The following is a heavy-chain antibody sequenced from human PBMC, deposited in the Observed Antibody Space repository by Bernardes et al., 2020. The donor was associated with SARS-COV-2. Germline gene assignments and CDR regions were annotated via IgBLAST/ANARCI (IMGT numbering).Heavy chain of an antibody. V-gene: IGHV3-48*01. CDR2: ISSYSNTI. CDR1: GFTFNSYS. D-gene: IGHD3-3*01. CDR3: ARDRSGRGLYYFDN. Sequence: GGSLRLSCVASGFTFNSYSMNWVRQAPGKGLEWVSHISSYSNTIYYADSVRGRFTISRDNAKNSLYLQMNSLGPEDTAVYYCARDRSGRGLYYFDNWGQGTLVTVSS. J-gene: IGHJ4*02.